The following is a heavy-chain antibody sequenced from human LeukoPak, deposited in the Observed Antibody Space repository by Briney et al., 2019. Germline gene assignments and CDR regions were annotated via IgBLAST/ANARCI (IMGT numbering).Heavy chain of an antibody. V-gene: IGHV5-10-1*01. J-gene: IGHJ4*02. CDR3: ARLQDF. CDR2: IDPSTSYT. Sequence: GGSLQISCQCSGYRFTTYWITWVRQLPGKGLEWMGRIDPSTSYTKYSPSFQGHITITADKSINLAYLQWSSLKASDTAMYYCARLQDFWGQGTLVTVSS. CDR1: GYRFTTYW.